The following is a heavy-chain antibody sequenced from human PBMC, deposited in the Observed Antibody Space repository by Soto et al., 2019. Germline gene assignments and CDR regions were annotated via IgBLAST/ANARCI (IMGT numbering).Heavy chain of an antibody. CDR2: IYHSGMT. V-gene: IGHV4-31*03. D-gene: IGHD1-26*01. J-gene: IGHJ3*02. CDR1: GGSISTGCYY. Sequence: QVQLQESGPGLVKPSQTLSLTCTVSGGSISTGCYYWSWIRQHPGRGLEWIGYIYHSGMTYSNPSLQSRVAISIDTSKNQFSLKLSSVTAADTAVYYCATVRWELHDAFDIWGQGTMVSVSS. CDR3: ATVRWELHDAFDI.